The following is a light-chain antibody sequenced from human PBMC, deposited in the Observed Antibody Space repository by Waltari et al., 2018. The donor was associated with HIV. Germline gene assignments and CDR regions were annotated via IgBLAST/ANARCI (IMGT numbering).Light chain of an antibody. CDR2: GKN. Sequence: SSELTQDPAVSVALGQTVRITCQGDSLGNYFASWYQQKPGQAPVLVIYGKNNRPSGIPDRFSVSSSGTTASLSITGAQAEDEADYYCNSRDSSGVVFGGGTKLTVL. CDR1: SLGNYF. V-gene: IGLV3-19*01. CDR3: NSRDSSGVV. J-gene: IGLJ2*01.